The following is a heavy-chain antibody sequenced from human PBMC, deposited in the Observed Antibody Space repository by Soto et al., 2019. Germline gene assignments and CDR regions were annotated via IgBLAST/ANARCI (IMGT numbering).Heavy chain of an antibody. V-gene: IGHV1-18*01. CDR3: ATAVCYGDPNDKNWFDP. J-gene: IGHJ5*02. CDR1: GYTFTSYG. D-gene: IGHD4-17*01. Sequence: QVQLVQSGAEVKKPGASVKVSCKASGYTFTSYGISWVRQAPGQGLEWMGWISAYNGNTNYAQKLQGRVTMTTDTSTSTAYMELRSLRSDDTAVYYCATAVCYGDPNDKNWFDPWGQGTLVTVSS. CDR2: ISAYNGNT.